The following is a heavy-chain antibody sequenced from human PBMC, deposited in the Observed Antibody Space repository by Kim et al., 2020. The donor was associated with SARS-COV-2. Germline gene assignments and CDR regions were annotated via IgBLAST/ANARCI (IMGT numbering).Heavy chain of an antibody. J-gene: IGHJ4*02. CDR3: AKDRGGSGSSYDY. D-gene: IGHD3-10*01. Sequence: YADSVNGRFTIYRDNSKNSLYLQMNSLRAEDTDLYYCAKDRGGSGSSYDYWGQGTLVTVSS. V-gene: IGHV3-9*01.